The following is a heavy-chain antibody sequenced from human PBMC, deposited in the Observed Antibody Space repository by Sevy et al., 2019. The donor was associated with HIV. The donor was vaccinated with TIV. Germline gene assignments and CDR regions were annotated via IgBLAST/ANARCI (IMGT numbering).Heavy chain of an antibody. J-gene: IGHJ5*02. CDR3: ARRPTDQSGSYWFDP. D-gene: IGHD1-26*01. CDR2: IKTDGRDT. Sequence: GGSLRLSCAASGFTFSSYWMHWVRQAPGKGLVWVSRIKTDGRDTSYADSVKGRFTISRDNTKNTLYLQMNSLRAEDTAVYYCARRPTDQSGSYWFDPWGQGTLVTVSS. V-gene: IGHV3-74*01. CDR1: GFTFSSYW.